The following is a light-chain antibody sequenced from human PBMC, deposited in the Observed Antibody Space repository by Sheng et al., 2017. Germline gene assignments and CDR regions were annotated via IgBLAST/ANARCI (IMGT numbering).Light chain of an antibody. J-gene: IGLJ3*02. Sequence: SYELTQPPSVSVSPGQTARITCSGDALANQYSYWYQQKSGQAPILVIYKDTERPSGIPERFSGSSSGTTVTLTIGGVQAEDEADYYCQSSASSSSYLFGGGTKLT. V-gene: IGLV3-25*03. CDR3: QSSASSSSYL. CDR1: ALANQY. CDR2: KDT.